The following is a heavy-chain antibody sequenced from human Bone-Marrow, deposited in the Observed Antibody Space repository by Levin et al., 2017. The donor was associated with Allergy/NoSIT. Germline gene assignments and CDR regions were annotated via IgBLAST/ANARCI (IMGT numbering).Heavy chain of an antibody. J-gene: IGHJ5*02. CDR2: MNPNSAKT. CDR3: ARSRVISLFGVDIHGSTFDP. CDR1: GYTFTNYD. D-gene: IGHD3-3*01. V-gene: IGHV1-8*01. Sequence: ASVKVSCKTSGYTFTNYDINWVRQAPGQGLEWMGWMNPNSAKTGYTQNFQDRISMTSDTSIGTAYLELSSLTSEDTAIYYCARSRVISLFGVDIHGSTFDPWGQGTLVTVS.